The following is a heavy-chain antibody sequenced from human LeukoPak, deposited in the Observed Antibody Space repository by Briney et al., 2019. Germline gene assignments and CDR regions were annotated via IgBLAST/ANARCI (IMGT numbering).Heavy chain of an antibody. J-gene: IGHJ6*02. CDR3: ARAYGDYSWYYYGMDV. CDR1: GGSISSYY. Sequence: PSETLSLTCTVSGGSISSYYWSWIRQPPGKGLEWIGYIYYSGSTNYNPSLKSRVTISVDTSKNQFSLKLGSVTAADTAVYYCARAYGDYSWYYYGMDVWGQGTTVTVSS. V-gene: IGHV4-59*01. CDR2: IYYSGST. D-gene: IGHD4-17*01.